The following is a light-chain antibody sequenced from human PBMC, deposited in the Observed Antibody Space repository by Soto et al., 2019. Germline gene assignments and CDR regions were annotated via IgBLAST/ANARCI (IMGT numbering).Light chain of an antibody. V-gene: IGKV1-5*03. Sequence: DIQMTQSPSTLSASVGDRVTITCRASQSISNWLAWYQQKPGKAPKLLIYKASSLESGVPSRFSGSGSGTEFTLTISSLQPDDFATYYCQQYNSHFGQGTKVEIK. CDR2: KAS. CDR3: QQYNSH. CDR1: QSISNW. J-gene: IGKJ2*01.